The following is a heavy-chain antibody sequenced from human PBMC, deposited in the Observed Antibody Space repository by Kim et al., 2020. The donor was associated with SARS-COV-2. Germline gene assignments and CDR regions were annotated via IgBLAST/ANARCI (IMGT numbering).Heavy chain of an antibody. Sequence: GESLKISCKGSGYSFTSYWIGWVRQMPGKGLEWMGIIYPGDSDTRYSPSFQGQVTISADKSISTAYLQWSSLKASDTAMYYCARQGGIVGATGNWFDPWGQGTLVTVSS. D-gene: IGHD1-26*01. J-gene: IGHJ5*02. CDR3: ARQGGIVGATGNWFDP. CDR1: GYSFTSYW. V-gene: IGHV5-51*01. CDR2: IYPGDSDT.